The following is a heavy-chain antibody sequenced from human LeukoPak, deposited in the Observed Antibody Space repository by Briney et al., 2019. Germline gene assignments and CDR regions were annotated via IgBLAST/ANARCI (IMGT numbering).Heavy chain of an antibody. V-gene: IGHV4-59*01. Sequence: PSETLSLTCTVSGDSINTFHWTLIGQPPGKRLEWIGHIYYSGATNYNPSLKSRVTISVDTSKNQFSLKLTSVTAADTAIYYCARAISLHLFLDLWGRGTLVTVSS. CDR2: IYYSGAT. J-gene: IGHJ2*01. D-gene: IGHD3-10*02. CDR1: GDSINTFH. CDR3: ARAISLHLFLDL.